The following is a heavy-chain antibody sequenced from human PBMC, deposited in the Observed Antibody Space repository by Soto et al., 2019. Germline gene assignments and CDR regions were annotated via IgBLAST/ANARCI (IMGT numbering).Heavy chain of an antibody. CDR3: AKGSPVGSYYGSSGFDY. CDR1: GFTFSNYA. D-gene: IGHD3-22*01. Sequence: EVQLLESGGGLVQPGGSLRLSCAASGFTFSNYAINWVRQAPGKGLEWVSVISGSGGSTYYADSVKGRFTISRDNSKNTLDLQTSSLRAEDTAVYYCAKGSPVGSYYGSSGFDYWGQGTLVTVSS. CDR2: ISGSGGST. J-gene: IGHJ4*02. V-gene: IGHV3-23*01.